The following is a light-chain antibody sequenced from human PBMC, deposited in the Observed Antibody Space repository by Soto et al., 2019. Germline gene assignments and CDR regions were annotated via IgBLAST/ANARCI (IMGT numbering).Light chain of an antibody. CDR2: GVS. CDR1: QSVSSN. Sequence: VMTQSPGTLSVSPGERATLSCRASQSVSSNLAWYQQKPGQAPRLIISGVSTRATGIPARFSGSVSGTDFTLTISSLQSEDFAVYYGQQYKKWPLITFGQGTRLEIK. V-gene: IGKV3-15*01. CDR3: QQYKKWPLIT. J-gene: IGKJ5*01.